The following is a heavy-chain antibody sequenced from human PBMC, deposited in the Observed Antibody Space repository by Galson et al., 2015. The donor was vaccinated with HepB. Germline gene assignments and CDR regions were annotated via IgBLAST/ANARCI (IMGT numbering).Heavy chain of an antibody. CDR3: TRERWQWRDHDY. Sequence: SLRLSCAASGFTFGDYAMSWFRQAPGKGLEWVGFIRSKAFGGTTEYAASVKGRFTISRDASKSIAYLQMNSLKTEDTAVYYCTRERWQWRDHDYWGQGTLVTVSS. CDR2: IRSKAFGGTT. V-gene: IGHV3-49*03. CDR1: GFTFGDYA. D-gene: IGHD5-24*01. J-gene: IGHJ4*02.